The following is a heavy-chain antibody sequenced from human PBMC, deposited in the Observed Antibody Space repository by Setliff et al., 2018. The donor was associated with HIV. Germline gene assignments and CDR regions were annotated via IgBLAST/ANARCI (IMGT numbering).Heavy chain of an antibody. V-gene: IGHV4-59*12. Sequence: PSETLSLTCTVSGGSFSTYYWNWIRQPPGKGPEWIGYIFYSGTTSYNPSLESRITISIDTSKNQFSLTLNSVTAADTAVYYCARGWGAPVSYYYASDVWGQGKLVTVSS. J-gene: IGHJ4*02. CDR3: ARGWGAPVSYYYASDV. D-gene: IGHD1-26*01. CDR1: GGSFSTYY. CDR2: IFYSGTT.